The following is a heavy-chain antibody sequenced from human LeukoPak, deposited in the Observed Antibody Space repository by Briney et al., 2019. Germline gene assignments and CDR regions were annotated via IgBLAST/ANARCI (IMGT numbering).Heavy chain of an antibody. D-gene: IGHD6-13*01. J-gene: IGHJ4*02. CDR2: INPNSGGT. V-gene: IGHV1-2*06. CDR3: AQIAAAGSGPDY. Sequence: ASVKVSCKASGYTFTGYYMHWVRQAPGQGLEWMGRINPNSGGTNYAQKFQGRVTMTRDTSISTAYMELRSLRSDDTAVYYCAQIAAAGSGPDYWGQGTLVTVSS. CDR1: GYTFTGYY.